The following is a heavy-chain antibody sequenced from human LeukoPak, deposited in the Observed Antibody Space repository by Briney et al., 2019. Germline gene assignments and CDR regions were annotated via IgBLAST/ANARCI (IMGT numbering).Heavy chain of an antibody. V-gene: IGHV4-34*01. D-gene: IGHD6-19*01. Sequence: SETLSLTCAVYGGSFSGYYWSWIRQPPGKGLEWIGEINHSGSTNYNPSLKSRVTISVDTSKNQFSLKLSSVTAADTAVYYCARELAVVGRPEAAAFDIWGQGTMVTVSS. CDR3: ARELAVVGRPEAAAFDI. J-gene: IGHJ3*02. CDR2: INHSGST. CDR1: GGSFSGYY.